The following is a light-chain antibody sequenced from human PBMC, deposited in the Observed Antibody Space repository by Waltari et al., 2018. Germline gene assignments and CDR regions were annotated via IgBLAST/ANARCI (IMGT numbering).Light chain of an antibody. CDR3: QQYHTWPLT. Sequence: EIVMTQSPATLSLSLGESATLSCRASQSVDSTLAWYQQKPGQAPRLLIFGASTRATGIPARVSGSGSGTEFTFTVNSLQSEDLALYYCQQYHTWPLTFGGGTKVEIK. CDR2: GAS. J-gene: IGKJ4*01. V-gene: IGKV3-15*01. CDR1: QSVDST.